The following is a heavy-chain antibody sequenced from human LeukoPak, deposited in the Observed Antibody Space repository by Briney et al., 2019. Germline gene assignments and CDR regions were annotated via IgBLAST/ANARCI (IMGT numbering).Heavy chain of an antibody. CDR1: GGSVSSGSYY. J-gene: IGHJ1*01. CDR2: IYYSGST. CDR3: ARDGLGPQH. D-gene: IGHD3-10*01. Sequence: SETLSLTCTVSGGSVSSGSYYWSWIRQPPGKGLEWIGYIYYSGSTNYNPSLKSRVTISVDTSKNQFSLKLSSATAADTAVYYCARDGLGPQHWGQGTLVTVSS. V-gene: IGHV4-61*01.